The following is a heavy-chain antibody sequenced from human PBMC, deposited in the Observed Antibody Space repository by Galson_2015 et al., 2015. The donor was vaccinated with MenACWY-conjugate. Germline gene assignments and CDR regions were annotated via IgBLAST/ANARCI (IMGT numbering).Heavy chain of an antibody. CDR3: VKGAVSNYYYGMDV. CDR1: GFTFSNYA. D-gene: IGHD2-8*01. V-gene: IGHV3-23*01. CDR2: ISGSGDVT. Sequence: SLRLSCAAAGFTFSNYAMTWVRQAPGKGLEWVSTISGSGDVTYYADSVKGRCTISRDNSKSTLSLYIISLRAEDTAVYFCVKGAVSNYYYGMDVWGQGTTVTVSS. J-gene: IGHJ6*02.